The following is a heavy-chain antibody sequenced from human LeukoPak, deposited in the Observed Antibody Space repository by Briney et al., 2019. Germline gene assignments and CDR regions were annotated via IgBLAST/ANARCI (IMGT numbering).Heavy chain of an antibody. CDR3: TREDNWYFDL. V-gene: IGHV3-48*02. CDR2: ISSSDNTI. Sequence: GGSLRLSCSASGFTFSSYGMSWVRQAPGKGLEWVSYISSSDNTIHYADSVKGRFTISRDNAKNSLYLEMNSLGDEDTAVYYCTREDNWYFDLWGRGTLVTVSS. J-gene: IGHJ2*01. CDR1: GFTFSSYG.